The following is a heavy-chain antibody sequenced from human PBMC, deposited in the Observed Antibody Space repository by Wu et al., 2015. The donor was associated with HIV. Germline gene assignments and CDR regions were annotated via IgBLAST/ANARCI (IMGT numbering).Heavy chain of an antibody. J-gene: IGHJ4*02. CDR3: AREPAAHTVTTFWGFDY. CDR1: GGTFSSYA. CDR2: IIPIFGTA. D-gene: IGHD4-11*01. V-gene: IGHV1-69*12. Sequence: QVQLVQSGAEVKKPGSSVKVSCKASGGTFSSYAISWVRQAPGQGLEWMGGIIPIFGTANYAQKFQGRVTITADESTSTAYMELSSLRSEDTAVYYCAREPAAHTVTTFWGFDYWGQGTLGHRLL.